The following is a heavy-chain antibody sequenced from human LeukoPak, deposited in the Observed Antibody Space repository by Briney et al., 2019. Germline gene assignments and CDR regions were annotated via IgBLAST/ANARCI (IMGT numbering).Heavy chain of an antibody. V-gene: IGHV3-11*01. D-gene: IGHD1-20*01. CDR1: GFTFSDYY. J-gene: IGHJ4*02. CDR2: ISSSGSTI. CDR3: ARDLGSITGIPYYFDY. Sequence: PGGSLRLSCAASGFTFSDYYMSWIRQAPGKGLEWVSYISSSGSTIYYADSVKGRFTISRDNAKNSLYLQMNSLSAEDTAVYYCARDLGSITGIPYYFDYWGQGTLVTVSS.